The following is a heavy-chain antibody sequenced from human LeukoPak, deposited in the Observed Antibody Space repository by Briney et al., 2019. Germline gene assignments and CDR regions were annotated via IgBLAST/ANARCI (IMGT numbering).Heavy chain of an antibody. CDR3: AGVGSSGWKYYYYGMDV. D-gene: IGHD6-19*01. V-gene: IGHV4-59*01. Sequence: SETLSLTCTVSGGSISSYYWSWIRQPPGKGLEWIGYIYYSGSTNYNPSLKSRVTISVDTSKNQFSLKLSSVTAADTAVYYCAGVGSSGWKYYYYGMDVWGQGTTVTVSS. J-gene: IGHJ6*02. CDR1: GGSISSYY. CDR2: IYYSGST.